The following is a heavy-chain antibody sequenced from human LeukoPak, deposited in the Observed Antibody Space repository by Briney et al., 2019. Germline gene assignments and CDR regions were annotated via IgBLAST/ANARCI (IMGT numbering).Heavy chain of an antibody. CDR3: VKGVGVNKGYYFDH. Sequence: VRSLRLSCAASGFTFEDYAMHWVRQAPGKGLEWVSTISWNSRTIGYADSVKGRFTISRDNAKNSLYLQMNSLTVEDRALYYCVKGVGVNKGYYFDHWGQGSLVTVSS. CDR2: ISWNSRTI. CDR1: GFTFEDYA. D-gene: IGHD1-26*01. V-gene: IGHV3-9*01. J-gene: IGHJ4*02.